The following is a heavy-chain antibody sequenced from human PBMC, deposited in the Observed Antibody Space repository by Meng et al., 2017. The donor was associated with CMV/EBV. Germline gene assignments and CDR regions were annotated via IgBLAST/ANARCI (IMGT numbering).Heavy chain of an antibody. Sequence: QNTLKEFVPTLVNPTHTLTLTCTFSGSSLSTSGVGVGWIRQPPGKALEWLALIYWDDDKRYSPSLQSRLTITKDTSNNQVVLTMTNMDPVDTATYYCARIAAAGRFDYWGQGTLVTVSS. CDR2: IYWDDDK. D-gene: IGHD6-13*01. CDR3: ARIAAAGRFDY. J-gene: IGHJ4*02. V-gene: IGHV2-5*02. CDR1: GSSLSTSGVG.